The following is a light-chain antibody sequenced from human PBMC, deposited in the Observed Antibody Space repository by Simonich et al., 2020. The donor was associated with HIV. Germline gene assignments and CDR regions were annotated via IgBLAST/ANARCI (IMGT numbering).Light chain of an antibody. CDR3: SSYTSSSTWV. CDR1: SSDVGAYNY. J-gene: IGLJ3*02. V-gene: IGLV2-14*01. CDR2: DVT. Sequence: QSALTQPASVSGSPGQSITISCTGTSSDVGAYNYVSWYQQHPGKAPKLMIYDVTKRPSGVSNRFSGSKSGNTASLTISGLQADDEADYYCSSYTSSSTWVFGGGTKLTVL.